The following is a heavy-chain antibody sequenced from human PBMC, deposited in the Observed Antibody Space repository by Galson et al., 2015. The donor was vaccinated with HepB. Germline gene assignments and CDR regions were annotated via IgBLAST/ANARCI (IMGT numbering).Heavy chain of an antibody. CDR1: GFTFSSYS. Sequence: SLRLSCAASGFTFSSYSMNWVRQAPGKGLEWVSSISSSSSYIYYADSVKGRFTISRDNAKNSLYLQMNSLRAEDTAVYYCARDSAYSYGPGPFDYWGQGTLVTVSS. D-gene: IGHD5-18*01. V-gene: IGHV3-21*01. CDR3: ARDSAYSYGPGPFDY. J-gene: IGHJ4*02. CDR2: ISSSSSYI.